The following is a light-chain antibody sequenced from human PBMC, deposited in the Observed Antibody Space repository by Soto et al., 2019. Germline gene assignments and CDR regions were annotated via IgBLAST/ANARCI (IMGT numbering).Light chain of an antibody. CDR1: QGITSY. CDR2: AAS. V-gene: IGKV1-9*01. J-gene: IGKJ1*01. Sequence: DIQLTQSPSFLSESVGARVTITCRASQGITSYLAWYQQKPGKAPNLLIYAASTLRSGVPSRFSGSGSGTEFTLTISSLQPEDFATYYCQQLNTYPWTFGQGTKVEIK. CDR3: QQLNTYPWT.